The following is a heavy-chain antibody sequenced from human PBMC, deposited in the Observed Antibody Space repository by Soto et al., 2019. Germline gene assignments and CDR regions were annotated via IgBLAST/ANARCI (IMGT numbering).Heavy chain of an antibody. CDR2: IYPSVSYT. D-gene: IGHD3-16*01. Sequence: LHISCKGSGYGFTSYWISWVRQIPGKGLEWMGGIYPSVSYTHYSPSFQVHVTISADKSIITAYLQWSRLKASDTAMYYRARPEADYLNFFDGRDVWGQ. CDR3: ARPEADYLNFFDGRDV. CDR1: GYGFTSYW. J-gene: IGHJ6*02. V-gene: IGHV5-10-1*01.